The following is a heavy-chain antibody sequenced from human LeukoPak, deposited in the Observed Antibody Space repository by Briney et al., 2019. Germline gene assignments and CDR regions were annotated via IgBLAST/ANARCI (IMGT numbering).Heavy chain of an antibody. J-gene: IGHJ4*02. CDR1: GGTFSSYA. Sequence: GASVKVSCKASGGTFSSYAISWVRQAPGQGLEWMGRIIPILGIANYAQKFQGRVTITADKSTSTAYMELSSLRSEDTAVYYCARDGPFSMTPDRFNYFDYWGQGTLVTVSS. V-gene: IGHV1-69*04. D-gene: IGHD3-3*01. CDR3: ARDGPFSMTPDRFNYFDY. CDR2: IIPILGIA.